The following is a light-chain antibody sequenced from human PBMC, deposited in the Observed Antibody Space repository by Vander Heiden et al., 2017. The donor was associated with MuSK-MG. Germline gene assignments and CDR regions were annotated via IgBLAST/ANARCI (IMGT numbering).Light chain of an antibody. CDR1: RSVLYSSNNKNC. V-gene: IGKV4-1*01. CDR2: WAS. J-gene: IGKJ1*01. CDR3: QQDFSTKV. Sequence: DVVMTQSPDSLAVSLGERATINCKSNRSVLYSSNNKNCIDWYQQKPGQPPKLLIYWASNREYGVPDRFSGSGYGTDFTLTSSSRQAEDVAVYYGQQDFSTKVFGQGTKVEIK.